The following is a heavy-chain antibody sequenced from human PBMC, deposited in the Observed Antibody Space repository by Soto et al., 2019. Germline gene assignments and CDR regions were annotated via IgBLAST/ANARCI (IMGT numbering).Heavy chain of an antibody. CDR2: SYYSGST. D-gene: IGHD2-21*02. CDR1: GASITSSSYH. CDR3: ARRSCGAACHFIGDY. V-gene: IGHV4-39*01. J-gene: IGHJ4*02. Sequence: PSETLSLTCTVSGASITSSSYHWGWIRQPPGKGLEWIGNSYYSGSTYYKPSLKSRVAISVDTSKNLFSLKLTSVTAADTAVYYCARRSCGAACHFIGDYWGQGALVTVSS.